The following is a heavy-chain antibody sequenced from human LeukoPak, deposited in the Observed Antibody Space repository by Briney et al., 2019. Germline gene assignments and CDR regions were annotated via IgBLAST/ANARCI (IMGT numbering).Heavy chain of an antibody. CDR2: INPNSGVT. Sequence: GASVKVSCKASGYTFTGYYMHWVRQAPGQGLEWMGWINPNSGVTNYAQKFQGRVTMTRDTSISTAYMELSRLRSDDTAVYYCARTARDPPRYSSSWSPKPYYYYMDVWGKGTTVTISS. V-gene: IGHV1-2*02. J-gene: IGHJ6*03. CDR3: ARTARDPPRYSSSWSPKPYYYYMDV. D-gene: IGHD6-13*01. CDR1: GYTFTGYY.